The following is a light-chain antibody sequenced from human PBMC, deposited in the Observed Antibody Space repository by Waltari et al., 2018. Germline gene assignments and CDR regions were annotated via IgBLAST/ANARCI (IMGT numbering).Light chain of an antibody. Sequence: DIQMTQSPSSLSASVGDRVTFTCRASQGIRNDLGWYQQKPGKPPKRLIYTASTLQSWVPSWFSGTGSGTEFTRTSSSLQPEDFATYYCLQHNTYPWTFGQGTKVEIK. J-gene: IGKJ1*01. CDR1: QGIRND. CDR3: LQHNTYPWT. CDR2: TAS. V-gene: IGKV1-17*01.